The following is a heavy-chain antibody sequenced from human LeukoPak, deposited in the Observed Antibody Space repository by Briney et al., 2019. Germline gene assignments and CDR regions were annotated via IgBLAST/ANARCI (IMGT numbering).Heavy chain of an antibody. CDR1: GGSISSYY. D-gene: IGHD4-17*01. CDR3: ARGATVTTPFDY. J-gene: IGHJ4*02. V-gene: IGHV4-59*01. CDR2: IYYSGST. Sequence: PSETLSLTCTVSGGSISSYYWSWIRQPPGKGLEWIGYIYYSGSTNYNPSLKSRVTISVDTSKNQFSLKLSSVTAADTAVYYCARGATVTTPFDYRGQGTLVTVSS.